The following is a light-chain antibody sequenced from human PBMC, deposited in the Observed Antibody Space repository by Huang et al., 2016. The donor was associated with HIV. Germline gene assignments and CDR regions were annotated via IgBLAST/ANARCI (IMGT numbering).Light chain of an antibody. Sequence: DIQMTQSPSSLSASVGDRVTITCRASQGISNSLAWYQQKPGKAPKLLLYAASRLESGVPSSFSGSGSGTDYTRTISSLQPEDFATYYCQQYYSTSHTFGQGTKLEIK. J-gene: IGKJ2*01. CDR3: QQYYSTSHT. V-gene: IGKV1-NL1*01. CDR2: AAS. CDR1: QGISNS.